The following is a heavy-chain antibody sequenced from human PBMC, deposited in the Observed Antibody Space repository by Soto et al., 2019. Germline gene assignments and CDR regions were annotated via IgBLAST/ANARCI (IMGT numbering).Heavy chain of an antibody. J-gene: IGHJ4*02. CDR1: GVSVNSDTFY. CDR2: IYYTWST. Sequence: SDTLSLTCTVSGVSVNSDTFYWSWILQPPGRVLEWICYIYYTWSTNYNPSLKSRVTISIDTSRNQFSLKLTSVTAADTAVYYCAREFSNSPEAFDSWGQGSLVTVSS. CDR3: AREFSNSPEAFDS. V-gene: IGHV4-61*01. D-gene: IGHD6-6*01.